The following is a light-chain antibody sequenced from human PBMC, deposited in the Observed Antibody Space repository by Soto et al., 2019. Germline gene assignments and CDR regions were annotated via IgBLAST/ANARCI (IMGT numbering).Light chain of an antibody. J-gene: IGLJ1*01. V-gene: IGLV2-14*01. CDR3: SSYTNINTRACV. CDR1: SGDIGSYNR. CDR2: EAT. Sequence: QSALTQPASVSGSPGQSITISCTGTSGDIGSYNRVPWYQQHPGKAPKLIIYEATDRPSGVSNRFSGSKSGNTASLTISGLQAEDEAEYYCSSYTNINTRACVFGTGTKV.